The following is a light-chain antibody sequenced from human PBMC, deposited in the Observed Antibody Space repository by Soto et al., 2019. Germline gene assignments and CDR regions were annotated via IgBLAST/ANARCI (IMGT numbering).Light chain of an antibody. Sequence: EIVLTQSPGTLSLSPGERATLSCRASQSVSSSYLAWYQQKPGQAPRLLIYGASSRATGIPDRFSGSGSGTDFTLTISRLEPEDFAVYYCQQYGSSLFTFGQGTRLRL. V-gene: IGKV3-20*01. J-gene: IGKJ5*01. CDR2: GAS. CDR3: QQYGSSLFT. CDR1: QSVSSSY.